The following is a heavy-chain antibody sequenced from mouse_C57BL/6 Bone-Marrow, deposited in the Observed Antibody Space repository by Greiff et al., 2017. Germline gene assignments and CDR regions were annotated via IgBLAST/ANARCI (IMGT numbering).Heavy chain of an antibody. Sequence: QVQLQQSGAELVMPGASVKLSCKASGYTFTSYWMHWVKQRPGQGLEWIGEIDPSDSYTNYNQKFKGKSTLTVDKSSSTAYMQLSSLTAEDSAVYYCARWYYDVEWFAYWGQGTLVTVSA. CDR2: IDPSDSYT. J-gene: IGHJ3*01. CDR1: GYTFTSYW. V-gene: IGHV1-69*01. D-gene: IGHD2-4*01. CDR3: ARWYYDVEWFAY.